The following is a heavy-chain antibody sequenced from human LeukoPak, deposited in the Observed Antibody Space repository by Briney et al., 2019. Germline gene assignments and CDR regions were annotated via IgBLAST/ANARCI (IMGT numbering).Heavy chain of an antibody. CDR1: GFTFSSYW. CDR3: ARAGLGYSYGQ. D-gene: IGHD5-18*01. Sequence: GGSLRLSCVASGFTFSSYWMHWVRQPPGKGLVWVSRINGDGRYTNYADSVKGRFSISRDNAMDTVYLQMNSLRAEDTAVYYCARAGLGYSYGQWGQGTLVSVSS. CDR2: INGDGRYT. V-gene: IGHV3-74*01. J-gene: IGHJ4*02.